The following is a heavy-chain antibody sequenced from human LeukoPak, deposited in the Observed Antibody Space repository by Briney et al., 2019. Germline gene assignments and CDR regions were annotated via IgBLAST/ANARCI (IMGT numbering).Heavy chain of an antibody. Sequence: ASVKVSCKASGYIFTNYAINWVRQAPGQGLEWMGWINTNTGKPTYAQGFTGRFVFSLDTSVSTAYLQISGLKARDTAFYYCAREEYYGTSASTNFVFGGQGTLVTVSS. CDR1: GYIFTNYA. CDR3: AREEYYGTSASTNFVF. CDR2: INTNTGKP. D-gene: IGHD3-10*01. V-gene: IGHV7-4-1*02. J-gene: IGHJ4*02.